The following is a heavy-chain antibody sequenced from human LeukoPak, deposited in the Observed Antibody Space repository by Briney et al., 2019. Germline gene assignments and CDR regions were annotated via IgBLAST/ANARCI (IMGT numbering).Heavy chain of an antibody. CDR2: ISGSGGST. V-gene: IGHV3-23*01. D-gene: IGHD3-16*01. J-gene: IGHJ4*02. CDR1: GFTFNSYA. CDR3: AKGGWSLGECDCFDY. Sequence: GGSLRLSCAASGFTFNSYAMNWVRQAPGKRLELVSVISGSGGSTYYADSVKGRFTISRDNSKNTLNLQMNSRRAEDTAVYYGAKGGWSLGECDCFDYWGQGTLVTVSS.